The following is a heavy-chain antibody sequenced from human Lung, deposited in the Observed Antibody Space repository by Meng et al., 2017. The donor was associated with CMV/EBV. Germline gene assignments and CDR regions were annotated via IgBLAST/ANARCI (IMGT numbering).Heavy chain of an antibody. CDR1: GYNFTGYY. CDR2: INPNSGGT. Sequence: CKASGYNFTGYYMHWVRQAPGQGREWMGWINPNSGGTNYAQKFQGRVTMTRDTSISTAYMELSRLRSDDTAVYYCAREGGSTADWFDPWGQGTLVTVSS. D-gene: IGHD2-2*01. J-gene: IGHJ5*02. V-gene: IGHV1-2*02. CDR3: AREGGSTADWFDP.